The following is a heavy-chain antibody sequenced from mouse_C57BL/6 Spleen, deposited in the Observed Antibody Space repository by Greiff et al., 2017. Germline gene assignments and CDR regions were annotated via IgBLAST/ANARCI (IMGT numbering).Heavy chain of an antibody. CDR3: AREAPILWYSGFAY. D-gene: IGHD2-1*01. CDR1: GYAFTNYL. J-gene: IGHJ3*01. V-gene: IGHV1-54*01. Sequence: QVQLQQSGAELVRPGTSVKVSCKASGYAFTNYLIEWVKQRPGQGLEWIGVINPGSGGTNYNEKFKGKATLTADRSSGTAYMQLSSLTSEDSAVYFCAREAPILWYSGFAYWGQGTLVTVSA. CDR2: INPGSGGT.